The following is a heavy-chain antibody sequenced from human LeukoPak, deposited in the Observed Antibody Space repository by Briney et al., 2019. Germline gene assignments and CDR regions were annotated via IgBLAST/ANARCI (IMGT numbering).Heavy chain of an antibody. V-gene: IGHV4-31*03. Sequence: PSETLSLTCTVSGDSITSGGYYWSWIRQRPGKGLEWIGYIYKTGSTYYNPSLKSRVTMSVDTSRNQFSLKVNSVTAADTAVYYCARGVLRWGQGTLVTVSS. J-gene: IGHJ4*02. CDR2: IYKTGST. CDR1: GDSITSGGYY. CDR3: ARGVLR.